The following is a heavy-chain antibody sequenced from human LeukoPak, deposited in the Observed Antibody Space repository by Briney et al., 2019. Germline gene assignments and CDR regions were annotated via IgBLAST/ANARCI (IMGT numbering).Heavy chain of an antibody. J-gene: IGHJ4*02. Sequence: SETLSLTCTVSGGSISSGSYYWSWIRQPAGKGLEWIGRIYTSGSTNYNPSLKSRATISVDTSKNQFSLKLSSVTAADTAVYYCAREVTGTKSDYWGQGTLVTVSS. D-gene: IGHD1-7*01. CDR3: AREVTGTKSDY. CDR1: GGSISSGSYY. V-gene: IGHV4-61*02. CDR2: IYTSGST.